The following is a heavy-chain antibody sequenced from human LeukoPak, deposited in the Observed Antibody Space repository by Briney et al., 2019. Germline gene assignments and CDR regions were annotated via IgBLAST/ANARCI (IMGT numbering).Heavy chain of an antibody. CDR3: ARDQIRQGLPGY. J-gene: IGHJ4*02. CDR2: ISTNHGNT. CDR1: RYTFTSYD. V-gene: IGHV1-18*01. D-gene: IGHD6-19*01. Sequence: ASVKVSCKASRYTFTSYDINWVRQAPGQGLEWMGWISTNHGNTNYAQKIQGRVTMTTDTSTSTAYMELRNLRSDDTAMYYCARDQIRQGLPGYWGQGTLVTVSS.